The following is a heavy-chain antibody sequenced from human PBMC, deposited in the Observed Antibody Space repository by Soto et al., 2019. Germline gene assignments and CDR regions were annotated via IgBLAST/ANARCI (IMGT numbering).Heavy chain of an antibody. Sequence: QVQLQESGPGLVKPSQTLSLTCTVSGGSISSGGYYWSWIRQHPGKGLEWIGYIYYSGSTYYNPSLKSRVTISVDTSKNHFSLKLSSVTAADTAVYYCARDLRGNSYYYYYGMDVWGQGTTVTVSS. CDR3: ARDLRGNSYYYYYGMDV. CDR1: GGSISSGGYY. CDR2: IYYSGST. J-gene: IGHJ6*02. D-gene: IGHD2-21*02. V-gene: IGHV4-31*03.